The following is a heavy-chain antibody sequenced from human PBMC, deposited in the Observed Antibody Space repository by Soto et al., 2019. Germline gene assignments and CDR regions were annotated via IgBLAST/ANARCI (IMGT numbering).Heavy chain of an antibody. CDR1: GGSISSGGYY. D-gene: IGHD3-10*01. Sequence: SETLSLTCTVSGGSISSGGYYWSWIRQHPGKGLEWIGYIYYSGSTYYNPSLKSRVTISVDTSKNQFSLKLSSVTAADTAVYYCARHNSGEYYYGMDVWGQGTTVTVSS. CDR3: ARHNSGEYYYGMDV. J-gene: IGHJ6*02. CDR2: IYYSGST. V-gene: IGHV4-31*03.